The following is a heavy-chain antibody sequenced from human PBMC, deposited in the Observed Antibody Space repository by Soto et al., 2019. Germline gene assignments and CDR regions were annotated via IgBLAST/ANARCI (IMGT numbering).Heavy chain of an antibody. D-gene: IGHD3-3*01. CDR3: ARHTPTISISDH. V-gene: IGHV4-39*01. Sequence: QLQMQESAPGLVKPLETLSLTCTVSGGFISSSSYSWGWIRLPPGKGLEWIGSISYRGSTYCNPSPKGRLTISVDTSKNQFSLKLSSVTAAYTPVYYCARHTPTISISDHWGQGTLVTVSS. J-gene: IGHJ4*02. CDR2: ISYRGST. CDR1: GGFISSSSYS.